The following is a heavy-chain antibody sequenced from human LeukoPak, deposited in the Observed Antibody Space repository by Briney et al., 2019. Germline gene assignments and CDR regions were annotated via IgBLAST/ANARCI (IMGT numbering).Heavy chain of an antibody. D-gene: IGHD3-22*01. J-gene: IGHJ4*02. CDR1: GFTVSSNY. V-gene: IGHV3-23*01. CDR3: AKGSYYDSSGSFYFDY. CDR2: ISGSGDNT. Sequence: PGGSLRLSCAASGFTVSSNYMNWVRQAPGKGLEWVSGISGSGDNTYYADSVKGRFTISRDNSKNTLYVQVNSLGTEDTAAYYCAKGSYYDSSGSFYFDYWGQGTLVTVSS.